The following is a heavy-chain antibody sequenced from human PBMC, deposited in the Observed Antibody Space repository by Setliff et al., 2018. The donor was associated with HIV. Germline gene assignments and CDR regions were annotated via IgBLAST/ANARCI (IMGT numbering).Heavy chain of an antibody. Sequence: PSETLSLTCPVSGYSISSGYYWGWIRQPPGRGLEWIGAIHHSGNTYYNPSLKSRVTISVDTSKNPFSLKVNSVTAADTAVYYCARHDITLVRGLVWGQGTTVTVSS. CDR2: IHHSGNT. V-gene: IGHV4-38-2*01. CDR3: ARHDITLVRGLV. CDR1: GYSISSGYY. J-gene: IGHJ6*02. D-gene: IGHD3-10*01.